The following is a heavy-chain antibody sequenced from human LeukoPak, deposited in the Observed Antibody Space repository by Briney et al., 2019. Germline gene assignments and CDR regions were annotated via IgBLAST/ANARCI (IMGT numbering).Heavy chain of an antibody. CDR2: ISGSGGST. CDR1: GFTFSSYA. Sequence: GGSLRLSCAASGFTFSSYAMSWVRQAPGKGLEWVSGISGSGGSTYYADSVKGRFTISRDNSKNTLHLQMNSLRAEDTAVYYCAKAYSSGWYDYWGQGTLVIVSS. V-gene: IGHV3-23*01. J-gene: IGHJ4*02. D-gene: IGHD6-19*01. CDR3: AKAYSSGWYDY.